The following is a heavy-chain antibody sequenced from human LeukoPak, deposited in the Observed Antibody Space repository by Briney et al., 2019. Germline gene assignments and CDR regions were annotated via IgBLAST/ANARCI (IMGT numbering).Heavy chain of an antibody. CDR2: INSDGSTT. V-gene: IGHV3-74*01. CDR3: ARAVVVTASDY. CDR1: GFTFSSYW. Sequence: GGSLRLSCAASGFTFSSYWMHWVRQAPGKGLVWVSRINSDGSTTTYADSVKGRFTISRDNAKNTLYLQMNSLRAEDTAVYYRARAVVVTASDYWGQGTLVTVSS. D-gene: IGHD2-21*02. J-gene: IGHJ4*02.